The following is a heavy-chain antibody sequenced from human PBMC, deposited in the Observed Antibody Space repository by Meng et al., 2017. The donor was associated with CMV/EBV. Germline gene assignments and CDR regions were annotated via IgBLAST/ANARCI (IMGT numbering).Heavy chain of an antibody. Sequence: GGSLRLSCAASGFTFSSYAMHWVRQAPGKGLEWVAVISYDGSNKYYADSVKGRFTISRDNSKNTLYLQMNSLRAEDTAVYYCAKDPRYYCGGDCYPAIYFDYWGQGTLVTVS. CDR1: GFTFSSYA. CDR3: AKDPRYYCGGDCYPAIYFDY. V-gene: IGHV3-30-3*02. J-gene: IGHJ4*02. D-gene: IGHD2-21*01. CDR2: ISYDGSNK.